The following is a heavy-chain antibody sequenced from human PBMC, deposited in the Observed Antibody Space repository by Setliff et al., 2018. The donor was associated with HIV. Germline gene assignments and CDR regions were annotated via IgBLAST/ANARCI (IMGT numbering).Heavy chain of an antibody. D-gene: IGHD2-21*02. V-gene: IGHV1-3*01. J-gene: IGHJ4*02. CDR2: INAGYGNT. Sequence: ASVKVSCKASGYTFTSYAIHWVRQAPGQSLEWMGWINAGYGNTKYSQKFQGRVTITRDASASTAYMELSSLRSEDTAVYYCARSPGDCLFDYWGQGTLVTVSS. CDR1: GYTFTSYA. CDR3: ARSPGDCLFDY.